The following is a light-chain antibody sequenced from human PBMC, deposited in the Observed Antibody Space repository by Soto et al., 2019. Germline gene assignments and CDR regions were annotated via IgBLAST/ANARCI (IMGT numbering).Light chain of an antibody. CDR2: GAS. V-gene: IGKV3-15*01. CDR3: RLSHNWLIN. J-gene: IGKJ5*01. CDR1: QSVSSN. Sequence: EIMRKQSPATRSVYQGERATLSYRASQSVSSNLAWYQQKPGQAPRLLIYGASTRATGIPARFSGSGSGTEWTLSCSSLQSEGFAVYYCRLSHNWLINIGEGTRLEIK.